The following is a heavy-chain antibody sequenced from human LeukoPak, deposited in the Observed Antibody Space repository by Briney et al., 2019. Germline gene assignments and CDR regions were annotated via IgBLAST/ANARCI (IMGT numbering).Heavy chain of an antibody. V-gene: IGHV1-69*04. J-gene: IGHJ4*02. D-gene: IGHD3-22*01. CDR2: IIPILGIA. Sequence: PKASVKVSCKASGGTFSSYAISWVRQAPGQGLEWMGRIIPILGIANYAQKFQGRVTITADKSTSTAYMELSSLRSEDTAVYYCARDPGDGYYDSSGYLDYWGQGTLVTVSS. CDR1: GGTFSSYA. CDR3: ARDPGDGYYDSSGYLDY.